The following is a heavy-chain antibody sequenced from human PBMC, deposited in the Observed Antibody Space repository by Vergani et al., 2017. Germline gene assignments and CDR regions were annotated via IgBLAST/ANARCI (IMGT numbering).Heavy chain of an antibody. CDR1: GYTFTSYA. V-gene: IGHV1-3*01. Sequence: QVQLVQSGAEVKKPGASVKVSCKASGYTFTSYAMHWVRQAPGQRLEWMGWINAGNGNTKYSQKFQGRVTITRDTSARTAYMELSSLRSEDTAVYYCARGSQDYGDYIDYWGQGTLVTVSS. CDR2: INAGNGNT. D-gene: IGHD4-17*01. J-gene: IGHJ4*02. CDR3: ARGSQDYGDYIDY.